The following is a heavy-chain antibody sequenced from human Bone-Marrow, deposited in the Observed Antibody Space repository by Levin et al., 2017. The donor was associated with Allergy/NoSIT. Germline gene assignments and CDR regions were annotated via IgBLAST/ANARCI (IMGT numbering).Heavy chain of an antibody. J-gene: IGHJ4*02. D-gene: IGHD2-2*01. V-gene: IGHV3-74*01. CDR2: INSDGTGT. CDR3: ARDGEYQLPVDY. CDR1: GFTFSSYW. Sequence: PGGSLRLSCAASGFTFSSYWMHWVRQVPGKGLMWVSHINSDGTGTSYADSVKGRFTISRDNAKNTLYLQMNSLRAEDTAVYYCARDGEYQLPVDYWGQGTLVTVSS.